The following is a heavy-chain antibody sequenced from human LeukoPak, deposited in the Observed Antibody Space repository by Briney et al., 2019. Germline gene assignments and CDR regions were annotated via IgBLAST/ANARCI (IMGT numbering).Heavy chain of an antibody. CDR2: ISYDGSNK. V-gene: IGHV3-30*03. J-gene: IGHJ3*02. CDR3: VFEGRADAFDI. D-gene: IGHD3-10*01. Sequence: PGRSLRLSCAASGFTFSSYGMHWVRHAPGKGLEWVAVISYDGSNKYYADSVKGRFTISRDNSKNTLYLQMNSLRAEDTAVYYCVFEGRADAFDIWGQGTMVTVSS. CDR1: GFTFSSYG.